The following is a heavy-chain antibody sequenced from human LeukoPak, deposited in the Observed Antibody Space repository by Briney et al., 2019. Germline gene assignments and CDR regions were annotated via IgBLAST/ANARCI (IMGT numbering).Heavy chain of an antibody. D-gene: IGHD1-26*01. CDR1: GYTFTRYY. V-gene: IGHV1-2*02. CDR2: INPNSGGT. Sequence: GASVTVSCKASGYTFTRYYMHWVRQAPGQGLEWMGWINPNSGGTNYAQKFQGRVTMTRDTSISTAYMELSRLRSDDTAVYYCARGQGYSGSYYYFDYWGQGTLVTVSS. J-gene: IGHJ4*02. CDR3: ARGQGYSGSYYYFDY.